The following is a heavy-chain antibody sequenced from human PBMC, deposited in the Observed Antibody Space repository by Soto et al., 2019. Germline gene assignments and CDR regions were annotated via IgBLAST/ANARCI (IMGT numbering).Heavy chain of an antibody. V-gene: IGHV4-34*01. CDR3: SIVVVPAAMGGSYYYGMDV. CDR1: GGSFSGYY. D-gene: IGHD2-2*01. J-gene: IGHJ6*02. CDR2: INHSGST. Sequence: ETLSLTCAVYGGSFSGYYWSWIRQPPGKGLEWIGEINHSGSTNYNPSLKSRVTISVDTSKNQFSLKLSSVTAADTAVYYCSIVVVPAAMGGSYYYGMDVWGQGTTVTVSS.